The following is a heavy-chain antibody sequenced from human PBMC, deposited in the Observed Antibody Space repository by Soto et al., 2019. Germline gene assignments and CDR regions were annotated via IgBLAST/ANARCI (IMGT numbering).Heavy chain of an antibody. V-gene: IGHV1-24*01. J-gene: IGHJ2*01. CDR2: FDPEDGET. CDR1: GYTLTELS. Sequence: ASVKVSCKVSGYTLTELSMHWVRQAPGKGLEWMGGFDPEDGETIYAQKFQGRVTMTEGTSTDTAYMELSSLRSEDTAVYYCAVVARGSGWYFDLWGRGTLVTVSS. CDR3: AVVARGSGWYFDL. D-gene: IGHD2-15*01.